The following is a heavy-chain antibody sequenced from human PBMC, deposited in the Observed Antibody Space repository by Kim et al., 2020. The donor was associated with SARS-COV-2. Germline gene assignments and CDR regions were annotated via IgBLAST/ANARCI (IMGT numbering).Heavy chain of an antibody. J-gene: IGHJ3*02. V-gene: IGHV1-24*01. CDR2: FDPEDGET. CDR1: GYTLTELS. CDR3: ATDLSSSGTTGPGAFDI. Sequence: ASVKVSCKVSGYTLTELSMHWVRQAPGKGLEWMGGFDPEDGETIYAQKFQGRVTMTEDTSTDTAYMELSSLRSEDTAVYYCATDLSSSGTTGPGAFDIWGQGTMVTVSS. D-gene: IGHD1-7*01.